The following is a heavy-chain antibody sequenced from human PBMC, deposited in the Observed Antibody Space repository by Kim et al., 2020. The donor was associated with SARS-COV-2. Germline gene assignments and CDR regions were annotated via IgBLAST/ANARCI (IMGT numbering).Heavy chain of an antibody. CDR2: IIPIFGTA. D-gene: IGHD3-22*01. CDR3: ARSQAGDYYDSSGYYYGHYVDN. CDR1: GGTFSSYA. Sequence: SVKVSCKASGGTFSSYAISWVRQAPGQGLEWMGGIIPIFGTANYAQKFQGRVTVTADESTSTAYMELSSLRPEDTAVYYCARSQAGDYYDSSGYYYGHYVDNWGQGALLTVSS. V-gene: IGHV1-69*13. J-gene: IGHJ4*02.